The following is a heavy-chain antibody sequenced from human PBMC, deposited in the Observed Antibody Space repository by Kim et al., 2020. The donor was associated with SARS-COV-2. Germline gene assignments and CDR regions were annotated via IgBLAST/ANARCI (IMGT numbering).Heavy chain of an antibody. Sequence: SETLSLTCTVSGGSISSSRYYWGWFRQPPGKGLEWIGNMYYNETTYYNPSLKSRVTMSVDTSKNQFSLKLTSVTAADTALYYCARKLYYYDTNGYYGWFDPWGQGTLVTVSS. D-gene: IGHD3-22*01. V-gene: IGHV4-39*01. CDR1: GGSISSSRYY. CDR3: ARKLYYYDTNGYYGWFDP. CDR2: MYYNETT. J-gene: IGHJ5*02.